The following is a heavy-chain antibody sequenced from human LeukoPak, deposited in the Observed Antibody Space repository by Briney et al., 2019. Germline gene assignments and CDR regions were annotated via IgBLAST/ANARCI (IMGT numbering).Heavy chain of an antibody. CDR3: AKTRAPVAGPFDY. J-gene: IGHJ4*02. CDR1: GLTFSSHA. D-gene: IGHD6-19*01. V-gene: IGHV3-23*01. CDR2: IGDAASST. Sequence: GGSLRLSCAASGLTFSSHAMIWVRQAPGKGLEWVSTIGDAASSTTYADSVKGRFTISSDNSKNTLFLQMNSLRAEDTAVYYCAKTRAPVAGPFDYWGQGTLVTVSS.